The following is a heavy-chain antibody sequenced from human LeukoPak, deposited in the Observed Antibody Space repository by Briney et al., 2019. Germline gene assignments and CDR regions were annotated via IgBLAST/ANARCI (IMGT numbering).Heavy chain of an antibody. V-gene: IGHV4-30-4*01. J-gene: IGHJ4*02. CDR3: ARDGGSCSGGSCYGPLDY. D-gene: IGHD2-15*01. CDR1: GGSISSGDHY. CDR2: IYHSGSI. Sequence: PSETLSLTCTVAGGSISSGDHYWSWVRQPPGKGLECIGYIYHSGSIYYNPSLKGRVTISIDTSKNQFSLNLNSVTAADTAVYHCARDGGSCSGGSCYGPLDYWGQGTLVTVSS.